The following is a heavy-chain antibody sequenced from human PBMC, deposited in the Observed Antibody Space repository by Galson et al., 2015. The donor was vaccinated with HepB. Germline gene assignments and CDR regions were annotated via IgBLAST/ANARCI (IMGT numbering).Heavy chain of an antibody. CDR1: GYTFTSYA. D-gene: IGHD6-19*01. CDR3: ARDYSSGWSYYFDY. V-gene: IGHV7-4-1*02. CDR2: INTNTGNP. J-gene: IGHJ4*02. Sequence: SVKVSCKASGYTFTSYAMNWVRQAPGQGLEWMGWINTNTGNPTYAQGFTGRFVFSLDTSVSTAYLQISSLKAEDTAVYYCARDYSSGWSYYFDYWGQGTLVTVSS.